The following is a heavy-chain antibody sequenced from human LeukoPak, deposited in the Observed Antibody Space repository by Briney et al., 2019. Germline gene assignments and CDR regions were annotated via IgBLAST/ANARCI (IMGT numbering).Heavy chain of an antibody. CDR1: GYSFTSYG. J-gene: IGHJ4*02. CDR2: ISTYNDNT. Sequence: ASVKVSCKTSGYSFTSYGISWVRQARGQGLEWMGWISTYNDNTNYPQKLQGRVTMTTDTSMSTVYMELRSLRSDDTAVYYCARESVVVTAGSFDYWGQGTLVTVSS. V-gene: IGHV1-18*01. D-gene: IGHD2-21*02. CDR3: ARESVVVTAGSFDY.